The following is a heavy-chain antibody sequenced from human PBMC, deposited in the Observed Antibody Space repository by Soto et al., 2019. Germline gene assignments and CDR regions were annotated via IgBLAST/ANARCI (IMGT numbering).Heavy chain of an antibody. CDR2: IIPIFGTA. CDR3: ATSEMATMVYFDY. V-gene: IGHV1-69*06. Sequence: QVQLVQSGAEVRKPGSSVKVSCKASGGTFSRHAISWVRQAPGQGLEWMGGIIPIFGTANYAQKFQGRVTITADKSTSTAYMELSSLRSEDTAVYYCATSEMATMVYFDYWGQGTLVTVSS. J-gene: IGHJ4*02. CDR1: GGTFSRHA. D-gene: IGHD5-12*01.